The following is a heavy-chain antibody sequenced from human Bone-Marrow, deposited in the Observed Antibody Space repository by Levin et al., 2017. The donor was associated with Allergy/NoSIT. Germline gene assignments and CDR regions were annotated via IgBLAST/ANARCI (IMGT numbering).Heavy chain of an antibody. J-gene: IGHJ3*02. Sequence: PGGSLRLSCEVSGFTFSNYYMAWIRQAPGKGLEYIADVSSGGTITSYADSVRGRFVISRDNSKNSLYLQMDGLSAEDTAVYYCATMGDYLLHEACEMWGQGTMVTVSS. CDR3: ATMGDYLLHEACEM. D-gene: IGHD4-11*01. CDR1: GFTFSNYY. CDR2: VSSGGTIT. V-gene: IGHV3-11*01.